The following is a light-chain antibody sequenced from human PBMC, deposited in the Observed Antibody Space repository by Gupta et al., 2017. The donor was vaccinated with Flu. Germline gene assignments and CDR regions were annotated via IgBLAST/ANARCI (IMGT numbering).Light chain of an antibody. CDR2: AAS. Sequence: DIQMTQSPSSLSASVGDRVTITCRASQSISSYLNWYQQKPGKAPKLLIYAASSLQSGVTSRFSGSGSGIDFTLTISSRQPEDFAAYYCQQSDSTLTWTFGQGTKVEIK. CDR1: QSISSY. V-gene: IGKV1-39*01. CDR3: QQSDSTLTWT. J-gene: IGKJ1*01.